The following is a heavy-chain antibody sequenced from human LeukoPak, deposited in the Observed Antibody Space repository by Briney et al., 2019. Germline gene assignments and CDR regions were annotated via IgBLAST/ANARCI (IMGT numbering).Heavy chain of an antibody. CDR1: GGSISNYY. Sequence: SETLSLTCTVSGGSISNYYWSWTRQPAGKGLEWIGRIYTSGSTNYNPSLQSRVTMSIDTSKNQSSLRLSSVTAADTAVYYCARAGSSSWYGFDYWGQGSLVTVSS. J-gene: IGHJ4*02. CDR2: IYTSGST. D-gene: IGHD6-13*01. CDR3: ARAGSSSWYGFDY. V-gene: IGHV4-4*07.